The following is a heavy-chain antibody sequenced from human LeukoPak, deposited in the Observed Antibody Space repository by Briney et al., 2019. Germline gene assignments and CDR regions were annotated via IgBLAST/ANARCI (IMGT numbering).Heavy chain of an antibody. V-gene: IGHV3-23*01. Sequence: GGSLRLSYAASGFTFSSYAMSWVRQAPGKGLEWVSAISGSGGSTYYADSVKGRFTISRDNSKNTLYLQMNSLRAEDTAVYYCAKDPLWWGDGDYWGQGTLVTVSS. J-gene: IGHJ4*02. CDR1: GFTFSSYA. CDR3: AKDPLWWGDGDY. D-gene: IGHD2-8*02. CDR2: ISGSGGST.